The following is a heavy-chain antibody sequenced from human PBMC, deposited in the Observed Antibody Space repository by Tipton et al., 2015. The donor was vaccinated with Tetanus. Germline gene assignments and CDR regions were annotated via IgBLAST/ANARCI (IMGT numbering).Heavy chain of an antibody. CDR3: ARDSPDILLVPAV. V-gene: IGHV3-74*01. CDR1: GFTFSTYW. J-gene: IGHJ4*02. CDR2: INGHGTNT. D-gene: IGHD2-2*01. Sequence: LSLTCAAPGFTFSTYWMHWVRQAPGKGLMWVSRINGHGTNTAYADSVKGRFTISRDNAKNTLYLQMNSLRAEDTAVYYCARDSPDILLVPAVWGQGTLVTVSS.